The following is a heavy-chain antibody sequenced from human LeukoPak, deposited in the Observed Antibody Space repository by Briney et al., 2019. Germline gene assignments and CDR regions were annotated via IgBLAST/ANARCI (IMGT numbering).Heavy chain of an antibody. D-gene: IGHD3-22*01. CDR2: IYYSGST. J-gene: IGHJ3*02. Sequence: PSETLSLTCTVSGGSISSYYWSWIRQPPGKGLEWIGYIYYSGSTNYNPSLKSRVTISVDTSKNQFSLKLSSVTAADTAVYYCARGSRTAYYYDSSGQLFDIWGQGTMVTVSS. CDR3: ARGSRTAYYYDSSGQLFDI. V-gene: IGHV4-59*01. CDR1: GGSISSYY.